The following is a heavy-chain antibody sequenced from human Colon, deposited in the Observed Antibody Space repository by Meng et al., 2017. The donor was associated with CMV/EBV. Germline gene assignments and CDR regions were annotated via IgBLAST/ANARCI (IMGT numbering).Heavy chain of an antibody. J-gene: IGHJ5*02. CDR3: ARGKQAGFDL. CDR1: GGTFETST. CDR2: IIPMFGSP. D-gene: IGHD6-13*01. Sequence: VQLVQCGAEVNRPGSSVKVYCKASGGTFETSTFNWVRQAPGQGLEWMGGIIPMFGSPSYSQKFRGRVTITADELEVNSLRSEDTAVYYCARGKQAGFDLWGQGTLVTVSS. V-gene: IGHV1-69*12.